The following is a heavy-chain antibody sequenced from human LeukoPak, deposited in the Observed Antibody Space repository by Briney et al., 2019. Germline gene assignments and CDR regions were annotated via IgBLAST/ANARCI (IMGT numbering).Heavy chain of an antibody. CDR3: ARSETRWSGYYIPGYYGMDV. D-gene: IGHD3-3*01. Sequence: GGSLRLSCAASGFTFSSYSMNWVRQAPGKGLEWVSSISSSSSYIYYADSVKGRFTISRDNAKNSLYLQMNSLRAEDTAVYYCARSETRWSGYYIPGYYGMDVWGQGTTVTVSS. CDR1: GFTFSSYS. V-gene: IGHV3-21*01. J-gene: IGHJ6*02. CDR2: ISSSSSYI.